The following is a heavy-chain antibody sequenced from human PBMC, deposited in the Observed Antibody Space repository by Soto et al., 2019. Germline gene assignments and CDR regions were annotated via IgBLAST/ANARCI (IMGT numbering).Heavy chain of an antibody. J-gene: IGHJ3*02. CDR2: INHNSGGT. CDR1: GYTFTGYY. D-gene: IGHD6-13*01. CDR3: ARVPRIAAAGRTNAFDI. Sequence: QVQLVQSGAEVKKPGASVKVSCKASGYTFTGYYMHWVRQAPGQGLEWMGWINHNSGGTNYAQKFQGRVTMTRDTSISTAYMELSRLRSDDTAVYYCARVPRIAAAGRTNAFDIWGQGTMVTVSS. V-gene: IGHV1-2*02.